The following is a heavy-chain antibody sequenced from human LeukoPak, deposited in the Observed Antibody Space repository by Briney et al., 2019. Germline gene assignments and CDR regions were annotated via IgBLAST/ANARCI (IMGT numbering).Heavy chain of an antibody. CDR2: ISSSGSTI. V-gene: IGHV3-48*03. Sequence: GGSLRLSCAVSGFTFRSYEMNWVRQAPGKGLEWVSYISSSGSTIYYADSVKGRFTISRDNAKNSLYLQMNSLRAEDTAVYYCARGLHGDYGSNYFDYWGQGTLVTVSS. J-gene: IGHJ4*02. D-gene: IGHD4-17*01. CDR3: ARGLHGDYGSNYFDY. CDR1: GFTFRSYE.